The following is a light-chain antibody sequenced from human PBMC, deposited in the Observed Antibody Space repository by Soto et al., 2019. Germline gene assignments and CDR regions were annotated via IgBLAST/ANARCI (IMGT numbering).Light chain of an antibody. V-gene: IGKV1-5*01. Sequence: DIQMTQSPSIVSASVGERVTITCRASQSIRSWLAWYQQKPGKAPKLLIYDAYSLESGVPSRFSGRRSGTEFTLTIAGLQPEDFATYYCQQYESYSPLTFGGGTKVEIK. J-gene: IGKJ4*01. CDR1: QSIRSW. CDR3: QQYESYSPLT. CDR2: DAY.